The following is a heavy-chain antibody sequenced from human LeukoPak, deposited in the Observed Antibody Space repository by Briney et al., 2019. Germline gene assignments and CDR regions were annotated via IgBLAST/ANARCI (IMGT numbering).Heavy chain of an antibody. Sequence: GGSLRLSCAASGFTFSSYSMNWVRQAPGKGLEWVANIKQDGSEKYYVDSVKGRFTISRDNAKNSLYLQMNSLRAEDTAVYYCARDHYGDLEGAFDIWGQGTMVTVSS. CDR3: ARDHYGDLEGAFDI. CDR2: IKQDGSEK. D-gene: IGHD4-17*01. V-gene: IGHV3-7*01. CDR1: GFTFSSYS. J-gene: IGHJ3*02.